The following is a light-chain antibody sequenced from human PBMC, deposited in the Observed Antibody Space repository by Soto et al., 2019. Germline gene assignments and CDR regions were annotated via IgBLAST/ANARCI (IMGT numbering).Light chain of an antibody. CDR3: KSHTSGDFPV. CDR2: EVS. Sequence: QPLLTQAACVSWPPGQSMPMSCTGTVTEVGRYNHVSWYQHHPGKAPKLIISEVSNRPSGVSNRFSGSKSGYTASLTISGLHAEDEADYYCKSHTSGDFPVFGTGTKVTVL. V-gene: IGLV2-14*01. CDR1: VTEVGRYNH. J-gene: IGLJ1*01.